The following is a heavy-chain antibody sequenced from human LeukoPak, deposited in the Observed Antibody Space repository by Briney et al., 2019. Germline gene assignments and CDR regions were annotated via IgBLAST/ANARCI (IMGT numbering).Heavy chain of an antibody. CDR1: GGSFSGYY. CDR3: ARGVGLRSDFDI. V-gene: IGHV4-34*01. J-gene: IGHJ3*02. CDR2: TNHSGRT. D-gene: IGHD3-3*01. Sequence: PSETLPLTCAVYGGSFSGYYWRWIRQPPGKGLEWIGETNHSGRTNYNPSLKSRVTISVDTSKNQFSLKVSSVTAADTAVYYCARGVGLRSDFDIWGQGTMVTVSS.